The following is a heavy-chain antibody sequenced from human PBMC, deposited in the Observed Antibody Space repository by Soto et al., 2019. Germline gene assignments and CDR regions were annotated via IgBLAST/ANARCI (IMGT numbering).Heavy chain of an antibody. CDR1: GYTFTSYA. V-gene: IGHV1-3*01. CDR3: ARDVDYYDSSGYYQPWFDP. CDR2: INAGNGNT. D-gene: IGHD3-22*01. J-gene: IGHJ5*02. Sequence: ASVKVSCKASGYTFTSYAMHWVRQAPGQRLEWMGWINAGNGNTKYSQKFQGRVTITRDTSASTAYMELSSLGSEDTVVYYCARDVDYYDSSGYYQPWFDPWGQGTLVTVSS.